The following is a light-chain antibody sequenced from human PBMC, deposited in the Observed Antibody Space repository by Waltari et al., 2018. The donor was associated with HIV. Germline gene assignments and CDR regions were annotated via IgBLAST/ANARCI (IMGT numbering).Light chain of an antibody. J-gene: IGLJ3*02. V-gene: IGLV2-8*01. CDR3: SSYGDSLRVL. Sequence: QPALTQPPSASGSLGQSVTISCTGSRSDIRAYDFLLCFQQHPHSAPQLLLYEVTRRPSTFSDRFSGSRSGNTAFLTVAGLQPDDEATYFCSSYGDSLRVLFGGGTNVTVL. CDR2: EVT. CDR1: RSDIRAYDF.